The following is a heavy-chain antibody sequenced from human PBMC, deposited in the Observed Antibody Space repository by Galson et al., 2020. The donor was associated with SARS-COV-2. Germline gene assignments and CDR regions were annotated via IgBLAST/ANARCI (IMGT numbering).Heavy chain of an antibody. Sequence: GESLKISCAASGFTFSSYAMHWVRQAPGKGLEWVAVISYDGSNKYYADSVKGRFTISRDNSKNTLYLQMNSLRAEDTAVYYCARDRGYYYDSSGYYSDAFDIWGQGTMVTVSS. D-gene: IGHD3-22*01. V-gene: IGHV3-30*04. CDR1: GFTFSSYA. J-gene: IGHJ3*02. CDR2: ISYDGSNK. CDR3: ARDRGYYYDSSGYYSDAFDI.